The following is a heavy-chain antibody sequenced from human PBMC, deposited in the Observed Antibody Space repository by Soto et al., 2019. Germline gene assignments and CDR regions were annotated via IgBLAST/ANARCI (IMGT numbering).Heavy chain of an antibody. CDR3: ARARWYDAFDV. Sequence: SETLSLTCAVSGFFISSGNYWGWIRKPPGKGLEWIGSIFHGGNTYYNPSLKSRVTISVDMSKSQFSLKLNSVTAADTAVYYCARARWYDAFDVWGQGTVVTVSS. D-gene: IGHD2-15*01. CDR2: IFHGGNT. V-gene: IGHV4-38-2*01. J-gene: IGHJ3*01. CDR1: GFFISSGNY.